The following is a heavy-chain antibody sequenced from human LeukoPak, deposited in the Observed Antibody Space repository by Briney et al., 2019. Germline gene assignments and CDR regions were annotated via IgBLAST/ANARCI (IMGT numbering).Heavy chain of an antibody. CDR1: GYTFTGYY. J-gene: IGHJ6*03. CDR2: INPNSGGT. CDR3: AREFSSPSGDYMDV. D-gene: IGHD6-13*01. V-gene: IGHV1-2*02. Sequence: ASVKVSCKASGYTFTGYYMHWVRQAPGQGLEWMGWINPNSGGTNYAQKFQGRDTMTRDTSISTAYMELSRLRSDDTAVYYCAREFSSPSGDYMDVWGKGTTVTVSS.